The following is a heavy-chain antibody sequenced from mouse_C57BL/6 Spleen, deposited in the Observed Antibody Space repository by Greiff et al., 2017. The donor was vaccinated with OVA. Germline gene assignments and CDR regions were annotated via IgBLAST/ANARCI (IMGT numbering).Heavy chain of an antibody. CDR3: ARGDYYGSSSFAY. Sequence: VQLQQPGTEPVKPGASVKLSCKASGYTFTSYWMHWVKQRPGQGLEWIGNINPSDGGTNYNEKFKSKATLTVDKSSSTAYMQLSSLTSEDSAVYYCARGDYYGSSSFAYWGQGTLVTVSA. V-gene: IGHV1-53*01. CDR2: INPSDGGT. CDR1: GYTFTSYW. J-gene: IGHJ3*01. D-gene: IGHD1-1*01.